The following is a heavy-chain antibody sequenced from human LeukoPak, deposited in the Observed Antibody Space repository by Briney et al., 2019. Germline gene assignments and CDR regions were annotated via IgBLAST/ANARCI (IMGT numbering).Heavy chain of an antibody. J-gene: IGHJ6*03. D-gene: IGHD4-11*01. CDR2: ISSSTSNI. CDR3: ARGAYSDSYMDV. Sequence: GGSLRLSCAASGFTFSDYYMSWIRQAPGKGLEWVSYISSSTSNIYYADSVKGRFTISRDNAKNSLFLQMNSLRAEDTAVYYCARGAYSDSYMDVWGKGTTVTVSS. V-gene: IGHV3-11*04. CDR1: GFTFSDYY.